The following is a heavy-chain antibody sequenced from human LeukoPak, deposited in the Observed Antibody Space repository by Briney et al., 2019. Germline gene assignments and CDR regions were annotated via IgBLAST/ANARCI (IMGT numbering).Heavy chain of an antibody. V-gene: IGHV1-18*01. Sequence: ASVKVSCKASGYTFTSYGISWVRQAPGQGLEWMGWISAYNGNTNYAQKLQGRVTMTTDTSTSTAYMELRSLRSDDTAVYYCARAVYYDSSGYCFDYWGQGTLVTVSS. CDR2: ISAYNGNT. CDR1: GYTFTSYG. J-gene: IGHJ4*02. CDR3: ARAVYYDSSGYCFDY. D-gene: IGHD3-22*01.